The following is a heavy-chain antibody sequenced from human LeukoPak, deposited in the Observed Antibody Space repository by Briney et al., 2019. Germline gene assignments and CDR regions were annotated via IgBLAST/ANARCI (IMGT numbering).Heavy chain of an antibody. V-gene: IGHV1-8*01. CDR2: MSPNSGNT. J-gene: IGHJ4*02. D-gene: IGHD6-13*01. CDR3: ARDGDVIAAAGPEFDY. Sequence: GASVKVSCKASGYTFTSYDINWVRQATGQGLEWMGWMSPNSGNTGYAQKFQGRVTMTRNTSISTAYMELSSLRSEDTAVYYCARDGDVIAAAGPEFDYWGQGTLVTVSS. CDR1: GYTFTSYD.